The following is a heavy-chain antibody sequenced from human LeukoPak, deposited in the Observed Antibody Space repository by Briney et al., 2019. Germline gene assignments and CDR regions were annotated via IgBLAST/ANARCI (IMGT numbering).Heavy chain of an antibody. J-gene: IGHJ3*02. CDR2: ISAYKGDT. V-gene: IGHV1-18*01. D-gene: IGHD3-22*01. CDR3: ARGGPAPHRITLIVVASSTDAFDI. CDR1: GYTFTSYC. Sequence: GASVNVSCKASGYTFTSYCISWVRQAPGQGLEWVGWISAYKGDTNYGQKTQGRVTMTTDTSTSTAYLELRSLRSDDTAVYYCARGGPAPHRITLIVVASSTDAFDIWGQGTMVTVSS.